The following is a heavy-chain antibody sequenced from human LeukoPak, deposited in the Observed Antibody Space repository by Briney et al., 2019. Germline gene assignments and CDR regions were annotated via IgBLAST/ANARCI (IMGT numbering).Heavy chain of an antibody. D-gene: IGHD6-13*01. V-gene: IGHV4-34*01. CDR2: INHSGST. CDR1: GGSFSGYY. J-gene: IGHJ5*02. CDR3: ARRGGQAAGTWWFDP. Sequence: SETLSLTCAVYGGSFSGYYWSWIRQPPGKGLEWIGEINHSGSTNYNPSLKSRVTISVDTSKNQFSLKLSSVTAADTAVYYCARRGGQAAGTWWFDPWGQGTLVTVSS.